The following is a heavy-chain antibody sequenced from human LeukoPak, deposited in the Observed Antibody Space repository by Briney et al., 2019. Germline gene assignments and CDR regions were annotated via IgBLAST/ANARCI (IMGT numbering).Heavy chain of an antibody. CDR1: GFTFDDYA. J-gene: IGHJ4*02. V-gene: IGHV3-9*01. CDR3: AKAGGGN. D-gene: IGHD2-15*01. CDR2: ISWNSGSI. Sequence: GRSLRLSCAASGFTFDDYAMHWVRQAPGKGLEWVSGISWNSGSIGYADSVKGRFTISRDNAKNSLYLQMNSLRAEDTALYYCAKAGGGNWGQGTLVTVSS.